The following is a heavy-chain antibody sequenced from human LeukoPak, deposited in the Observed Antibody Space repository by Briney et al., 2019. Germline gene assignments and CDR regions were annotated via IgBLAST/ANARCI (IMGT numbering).Heavy chain of an antibody. Sequence: ASVKVSCKASGGTFSSYAISWVRQAPGQGLEWMGGIIPIFGTANYAQKFQGRVTITADESTSTAYMELSSLRSEDTAIYYCARGEETTVTTPFIYWGQGTLVTVSS. J-gene: IGHJ4*02. CDR1: GGTFSSYA. CDR3: ARGEETTVTTPFIY. V-gene: IGHV1-69*13. CDR2: IIPIFGTA. D-gene: IGHD4-17*01.